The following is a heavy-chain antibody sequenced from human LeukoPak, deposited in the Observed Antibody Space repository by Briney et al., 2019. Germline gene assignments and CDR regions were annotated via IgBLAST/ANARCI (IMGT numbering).Heavy chain of an antibody. V-gene: IGHV1-2*02. Sequence: ASVKVSCKASGYTFTGYYMHWVRQAPGQGLEWMGWINPHSGGTNYAQKFQGRVTMTRDTSISTAYIELSRLRSDDTAVYYCAKTPPVSPYYFDYWGQGTLVTVSS. J-gene: IGHJ4*02. CDR3: AKTPPVSPYYFDY. CDR1: GYTFTGYY. D-gene: IGHD3-16*01. CDR2: INPHSGGT.